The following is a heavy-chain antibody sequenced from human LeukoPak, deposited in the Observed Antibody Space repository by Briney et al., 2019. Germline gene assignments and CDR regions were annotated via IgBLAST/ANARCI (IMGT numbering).Heavy chain of an antibody. Sequence: SETLSLTCAVYGGSFSGYYWSWIRQPPGKGLEWIGEITHSGSTNYNPSLKSRVTISVDTSKNQFSLKLSSVTAADTAVYYCARGGKLLWFGELLWSNWFDPWGQGTLVTVSS. CDR2: ITHSGST. CDR1: GGSFSGYY. CDR3: ARGGKLLWFGELLWSNWFDP. J-gene: IGHJ5*02. V-gene: IGHV4-34*01. D-gene: IGHD3-10*01.